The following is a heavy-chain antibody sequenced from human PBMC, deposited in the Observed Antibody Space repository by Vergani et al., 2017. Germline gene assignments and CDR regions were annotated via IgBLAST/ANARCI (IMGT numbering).Heavy chain of an antibody. CDR2: INHSGST. Sequence: QVQLQQWGAGLLKPSETLSLTCAVYGGSFSGYYWCWIRQPPGKGLEWIGEINHSGSTNYNPSLKSRVTISVDTAKNQFSLKLSSVTAADTAVYYCARGLVVVAATIYYCYGMDFWGQGTTVTVSS. CDR1: GGSFSGYY. D-gene: IGHD2-15*01. J-gene: IGHJ6*02. V-gene: IGHV4-34*01. CDR3: ARGLVVVAATIYYCYGMDF.